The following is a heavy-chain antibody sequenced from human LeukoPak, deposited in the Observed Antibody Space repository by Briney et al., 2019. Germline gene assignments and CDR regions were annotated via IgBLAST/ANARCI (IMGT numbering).Heavy chain of an antibody. CDR2: INPNSGGT. V-gene: IGHV1-2*02. CDR3: ARGGDYDILTGYPFDY. CDR1: GYTFTGYY. J-gene: IGHJ4*02. Sequence: ASAKVSCKASGYTFTGYYMHWVRQAPGQGLEWMGWINPNSGGTNYAQKFQGRVTMTRDTSISTAYMELSRLRSDDTAVYYCARGGDYDILTGYPFDYWGQGTLVTVSS. D-gene: IGHD3-9*01.